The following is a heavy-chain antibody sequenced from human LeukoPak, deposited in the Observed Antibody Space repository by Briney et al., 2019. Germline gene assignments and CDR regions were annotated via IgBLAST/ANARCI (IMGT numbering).Heavy chain of an antibody. CDR2: ISAFSTYV. J-gene: IGHJ4*02. Sequence: GGSLRLSCAPSGFKFSDYSMNWVRQVPGKGLEWVASISAFSTYVYYPDSVKGRFTVSRDNARNSVYLQLDSLRDEDTALYFCARASYWFESSGHPQHYYFDYWGQGTMVVLSS. V-gene: IGHV3-21*01. CDR3: ARASYWFESSGHPQHYYFDY. CDR1: GFKFSDYS. D-gene: IGHD6-19*01.